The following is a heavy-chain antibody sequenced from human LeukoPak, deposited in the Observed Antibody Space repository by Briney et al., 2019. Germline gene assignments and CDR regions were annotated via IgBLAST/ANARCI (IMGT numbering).Heavy chain of an antibody. Sequence: GALVKVSCKASGYTFTNYYIQWVRQAPGQGLEWMGIINPSGGSTRYAQNFQGRVTMTRDTSTSTVYMELSSLRSEDTAVYYCARGIDYYDSSGYSYWGQGTMVTVSS. D-gene: IGHD3-22*01. J-gene: IGHJ3*01. V-gene: IGHV1-46*01. CDR1: GYTFTNYY. CDR3: ARGIDYYDSSGYSY. CDR2: INPSGGST.